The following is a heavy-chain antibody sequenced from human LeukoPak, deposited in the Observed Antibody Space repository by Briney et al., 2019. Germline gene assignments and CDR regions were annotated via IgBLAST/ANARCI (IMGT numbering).Heavy chain of an antibody. D-gene: IGHD2-15*01. Sequence: PGGSLRLSCVASGFIVSNNYLNWVRQAPGKGLEWLSIIYVDNNVYYADSVKGRFTISRDTSRNTVYLQMNSLTAEDTAIYYCARGIRSNDGGTYSPYHFDYWGQETLVTVSS. V-gene: IGHV3-53*01. CDR2: IYVDNNV. CDR3: ARGIRSNDGGTYSPYHFDY. J-gene: IGHJ4*02. CDR1: GFIVSNNY.